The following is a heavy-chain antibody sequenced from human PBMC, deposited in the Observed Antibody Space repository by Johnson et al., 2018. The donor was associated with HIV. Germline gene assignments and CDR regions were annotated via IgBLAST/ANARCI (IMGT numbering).Heavy chain of an antibody. D-gene: IGHD1-26*01. CDR3: TTEWELLSAFDI. CDR2: VKSKTDGGTA. Sequence: VQLVESGGGLVKPGGSLRLSCAASGFTFSNAWMSWVRQAPGKGLEWVGSVKSKTDGGTADYAAPVKGRFTISRDDSKNTLSLQMNSLKSEDTAVYYCTTEWELLSAFDIWGQGTMVT. V-gene: IGHV3-15*01. J-gene: IGHJ3*02. CDR1: GFTFSNAW.